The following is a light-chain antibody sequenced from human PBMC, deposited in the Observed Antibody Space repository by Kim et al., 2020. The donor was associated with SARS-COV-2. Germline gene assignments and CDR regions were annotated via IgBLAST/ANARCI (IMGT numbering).Light chain of an antibody. Sequence: QSALTQPRSVSGSPGRSVTISCTGTSSDVGGYNYVSWYQQHPGKAPKLMIYDVSKRPSGVPDRFSGSKSGNTASLTVSGLQAEDEADYYCCSYAGSPHAFGTGTKVTVL. CDR3: CSYAGSPHA. J-gene: IGLJ1*01. CDR1: SSDVGGYNY. V-gene: IGLV2-11*01. CDR2: DVS.